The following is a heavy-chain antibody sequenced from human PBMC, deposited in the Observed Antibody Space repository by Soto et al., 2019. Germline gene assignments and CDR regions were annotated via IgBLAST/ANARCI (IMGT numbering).Heavy chain of an antibody. V-gene: IGHV3-33*01. J-gene: IGHJ4*02. D-gene: IGHD4-17*01. CDR1: GFIFSNYG. Sequence: GGSLRLSCVASGFIFSNYGIHWVRQTPGKGLEWVAVILYDATQKYYADSVKGRFTISRANAKNTLFLQMNSLRADDSAVYYCARAPSTDPDYWGQGTQVTVSS. CDR3: ARAPSTDPDY. CDR2: ILYDATQK.